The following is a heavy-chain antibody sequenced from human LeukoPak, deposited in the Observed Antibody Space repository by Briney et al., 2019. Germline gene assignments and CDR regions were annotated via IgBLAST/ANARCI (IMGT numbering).Heavy chain of an antibody. D-gene: IGHD3-10*01. J-gene: IGHJ4*02. Sequence: SETLSLTCTVPGGSISNYYWSWIRQPAGKGLEWIGRIFSSGSTNYNPSLKSRVTMSVDTSKNQFSLKLSSVTAADTAVYYCARHYGSRYYFDYWGQGTLVTVSS. CDR2: IFSSGST. CDR1: GGSISNYY. V-gene: IGHV4-4*07. CDR3: ARHYGSRYYFDY.